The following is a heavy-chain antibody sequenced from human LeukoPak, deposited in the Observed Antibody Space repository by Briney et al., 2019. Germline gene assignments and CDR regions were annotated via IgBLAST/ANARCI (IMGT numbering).Heavy chain of an antibody. V-gene: IGHV1-2*02. CDR2: INPNSGGT. CDR3: ARLGRIAAAGVRDWFDP. Sequence: HVASVKVSCKASGYTFTGYYMHWVRQAPGQGLEWMGWINPNSGGTNYAQKFQGRVTMTRDTSISTAYMELSRLRSDDTAVYYCARLGRIAAAGVRDWFDPWGQGTLVTVSS. CDR1: GYTFTGYY. J-gene: IGHJ5*02. D-gene: IGHD6-13*01.